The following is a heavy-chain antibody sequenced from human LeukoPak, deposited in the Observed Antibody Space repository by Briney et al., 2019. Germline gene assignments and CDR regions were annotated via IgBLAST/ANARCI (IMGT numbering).Heavy chain of an antibody. Sequence: SETLSLTCTVSGGSISGYYWSWIRQPPGKGPEWIGYIYYSGSTNYNPSLKSRVTISVDTSKNQFSLKMNSVTAADTDVYYCASLASSGWSHCDYWGQGTLVTVSS. J-gene: IGHJ4*02. D-gene: IGHD6-19*01. CDR2: IYYSGST. CDR1: GGSISGYY. CDR3: ASLASSGWSHCDY. V-gene: IGHV4-59*08.